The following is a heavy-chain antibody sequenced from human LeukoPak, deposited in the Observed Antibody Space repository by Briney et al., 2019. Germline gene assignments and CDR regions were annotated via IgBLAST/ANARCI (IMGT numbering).Heavy chain of an antibody. J-gene: IGHJ5*02. CDR2: IIPIFGTA. CDR1: GGTFSSYA. CDR3: ARLAMVTPRWFDP. D-gene: IGHD5-18*01. V-gene: IGHV1-69*05. Sequence: GASVKVSCKASGGTFSSYAISWVRQAPGQGLEWMGRIIPIFGTANYAQKFQGRVTITTDESTSTAYMELSSLRSEDTAVYYCARLAMVTPRWFDPWGQGTLVTVSS.